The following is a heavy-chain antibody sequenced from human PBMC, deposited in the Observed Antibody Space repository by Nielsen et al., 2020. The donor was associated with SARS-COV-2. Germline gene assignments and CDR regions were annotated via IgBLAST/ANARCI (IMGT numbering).Heavy chain of an antibody. CDR1: GFTFRSYW. Sequence: GESLKISCAASGFTFRSYWMSWVRQAPGKGLEWVANIKQDGSEKYYVDSVKGRFTISRDNAKNSLYLQMNSLRAEDTAVYYCARDSLVFGGMDVWGQGTTVTVSS. CDR3: ARDSLVFGGMDV. CDR2: IKQDGSEK. D-gene: IGHD3-10*02. V-gene: IGHV3-7*01. J-gene: IGHJ6*02.